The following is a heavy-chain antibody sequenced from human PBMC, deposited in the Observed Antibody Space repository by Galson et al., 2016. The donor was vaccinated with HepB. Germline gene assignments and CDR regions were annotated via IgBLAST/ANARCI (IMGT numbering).Heavy chain of an antibody. V-gene: IGHV1-18*01. D-gene: IGHD6-19*01. CDR1: GYTFTSFG. CDR2: ISAYNGNT. J-gene: IGHJ4*02. Sequence: SVKVSCKASGYTFTSFGISWVRQAPGQGLEWMGWISAYNGNTHYAQKLQDRVTMTTATSTTTAYMELRSLRSDDTAVYYCARAIGWYGNYYFDYWGQGTLVAVSS. CDR3: ARAIGWYGNYYFDY.